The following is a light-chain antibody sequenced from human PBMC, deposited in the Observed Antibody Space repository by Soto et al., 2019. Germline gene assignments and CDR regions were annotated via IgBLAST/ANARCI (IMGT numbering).Light chain of an antibody. V-gene: IGKV3-15*01. CDR3: QQCRNWPLN. CDR1: QNVYNN. Sequence: EIVMTQSPATLSVSPGEGATLSCKASQNVYNNLAWYQQRPGQPPRLLIYDASSRATGISARFSGSGYGTEFTLTIISRHSEDFAVYFCQQCRNWPLNFGGWTKV. CDR2: DAS. J-gene: IGKJ4*01.